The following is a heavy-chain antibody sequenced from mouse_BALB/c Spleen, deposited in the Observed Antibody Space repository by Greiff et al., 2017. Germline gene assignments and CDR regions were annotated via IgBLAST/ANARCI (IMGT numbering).Heavy chain of an antibody. Sequence: QVQLQQSGAELMKPGASVKISCKATGYTFSSYWIEWVKQRPGHGLEWIGEILPGSGSTNYNEKFKGKATFTADTSSNTAYMQLSSLTSEDSAVYYCARGDGNYGRGSWFAYWGQGTLVTVSA. CDR3: ARGDGNYGRGSWFAY. D-gene: IGHD2-1*01. J-gene: IGHJ3*01. CDR1: GYTFSSYW. V-gene: IGHV1-9*01. CDR2: ILPGSGST.